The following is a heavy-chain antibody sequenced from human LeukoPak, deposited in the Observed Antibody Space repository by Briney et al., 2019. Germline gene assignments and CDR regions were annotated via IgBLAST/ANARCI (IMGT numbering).Heavy chain of an antibody. CDR3: ARCFGYSWGGGFDI. CDR2: IIPIFGTA. CDR1: GGTFSSYA. Sequence: PRASVKVSCKASGGTFSSYAISWVRQAPGQGLEWMGGIIPIFGTANYAQKFQGRVTITADKSTSTAYMELSSLRSEDTAVYYCARCFGYSWGGGFDIWGQGTMVTVSS. J-gene: IGHJ3*02. D-gene: IGHD5-18*01. V-gene: IGHV1-69*06.